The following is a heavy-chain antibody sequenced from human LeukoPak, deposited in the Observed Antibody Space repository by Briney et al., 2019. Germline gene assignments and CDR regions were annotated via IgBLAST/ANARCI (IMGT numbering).Heavy chain of an antibody. CDR1: GFTVITND. CDR2: LYSDGNT. CDR3: ARGVEPLAANTLAY. D-gene: IGHD1-14*01. V-gene: IGHV3-53*01. Sequence: GGSMSLSCAASGFTVITNDMTWVRQAPGKGLEWVSVLYSDGNTKYADSVQGRFTISRDNSKNTLYLEMNSLSPDDTAVYYCARGVEPLAANTLAYWGQGTMVTVSS. J-gene: IGHJ4*02.